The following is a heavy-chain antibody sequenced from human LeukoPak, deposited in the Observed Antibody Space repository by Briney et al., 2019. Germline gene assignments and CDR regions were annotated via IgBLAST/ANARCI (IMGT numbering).Heavy chain of an antibody. V-gene: IGHV3-11*04. J-gene: IGHJ4*02. D-gene: IGHD4-17*01. CDR1: GFTFSDYY. Sequence: GGSLRLSCAASGFTFSDYYMSWIRQAPGKGLEWVSYISGSGTTIYYADSVKGRFTISRDNAKNSLYLQMNSLRAEDTAVYFCARDRSSVTTWVDYWGQGTLVTVSS. CDR2: ISGSGTTI. CDR3: ARDRSSVTTWVDY.